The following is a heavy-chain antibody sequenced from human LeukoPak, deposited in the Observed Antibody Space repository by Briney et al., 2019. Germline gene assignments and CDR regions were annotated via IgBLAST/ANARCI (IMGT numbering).Heavy chain of an antibody. V-gene: IGHV1-18*01. CDR3: ARDNVALVVVAATPVDY. Sequence: ASVTVSCKASGYTFTSYGISWVRQAPGQGLEWMGWTSAYNGNTNYAQKLQGRVTMTTDTSTSTAYMELRSLRSDDTAVYYCARDNVALVVVAATPVDYWGQGTLVTVSS. CDR1: GYTFTSYG. D-gene: IGHD2-15*01. J-gene: IGHJ4*02. CDR2: TSAYNGNT.